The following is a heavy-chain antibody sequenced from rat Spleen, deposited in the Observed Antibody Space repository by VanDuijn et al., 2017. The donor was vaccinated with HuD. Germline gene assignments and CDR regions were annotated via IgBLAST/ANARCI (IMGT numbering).Heavy chain of an antibody. CDR2: ISYDGSST. D-gene: IGHD1-12*02. CDR3: ARLRTYYYDGSYYYDYVMDA. CDR1: GFTFSDYY. V-gene: IGHV5-29*01. Sequence: EVQLVESDGGLVQPGRSLKLSCAASGFTFSDYYMAWVRQAPTKGLEWVATISYDGSSTYYRDSVKGRFTISRDNAKSTLYLQMDSLRSEDTATYYCARLRTYYYDGSYYYDYVMDAWGQGASVTVSS. J-gene: IGHJ4*01.